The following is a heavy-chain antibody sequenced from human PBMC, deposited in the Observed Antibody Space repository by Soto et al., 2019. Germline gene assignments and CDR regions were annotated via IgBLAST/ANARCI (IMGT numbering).Heavy chain of an antibody. V-gene: IGHV4-4*02. D-gene: IGHD2-2*02. CDR2: IHHSGAT. Sequence: PSETLSVTCAVSGASISDCDWWTWVRQPPGKGLEWIGEIHHSGATSHNSSVKSRVTISLDKSKNHLSLQLNSVTAADTAVYYCATRDYTASPYWGQGILVTGSS. J-gene: IGHJ4*02. CDR1: GASISDCDW. CDR3: ATRDYTASPY.